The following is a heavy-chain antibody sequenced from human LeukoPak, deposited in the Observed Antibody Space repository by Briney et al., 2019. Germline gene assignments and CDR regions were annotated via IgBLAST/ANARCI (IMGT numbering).Heavy chain of an antibody. D-gene: IGHD2-15*01. CDR1: GLTFSSYS. CDR3: ALTAVVGTQTLDY. Sequence: GGSLRLSCAASGLTFSSYSMNWVRQAPGKAPEWGSSISGSSSYIYYADSVRGRFTTTRDNAKNSLYLQMSSLGAEDTAVYYCALTAVVGTQTLDYWGQGTLVTVSS. J-gene: IGHJ4*02. V-gene: IGHV3-21*01. CDR2: ISGSSSYI.